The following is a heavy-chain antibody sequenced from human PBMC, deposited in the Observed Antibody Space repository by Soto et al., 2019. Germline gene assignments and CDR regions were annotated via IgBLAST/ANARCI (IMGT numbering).Heavy chain of an antibody. Sequence: SVKVSCKASGDTFSSYAISWVRQAPGKGLEWMGKIIPTFGRTNYAQKFQGRLTISADDSKSTAYMELSSLVSEDTAVYYCARDPLSSFAMDVWGQGTTVTASS. J-gene: IGHJ6*02. CDR1: GDTFSSYA. D-gene: IGHD3-10*02. CDR3: ARDPLSSFAMDV. V-gene: IGHV1-69*13. CDR2: IIPTFGRT.